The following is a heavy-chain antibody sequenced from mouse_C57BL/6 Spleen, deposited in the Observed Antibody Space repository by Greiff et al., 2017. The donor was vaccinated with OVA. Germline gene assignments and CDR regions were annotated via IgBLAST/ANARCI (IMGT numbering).Heavy chain of an antibody. Sequence: EVKLVESGGGLVQPGGSMKLSCAASGFTFSDAWMDWVRQSPEKGLEWVAEIRNKANNHATYYAESVKGRFTISRDDSKSSVYLQMNSLRAEDTGIYYCTRGGDYDEGFAYWGQGTLVTVSA. D-gene: IGHD2-4*01. CDR3: TRGGDYDEGFAY. J-gene: IGHJ3*01. CDR1: GFTFSDAW. CDR2: IRNKANNHAT. V-gene: IGHV6-6*01.